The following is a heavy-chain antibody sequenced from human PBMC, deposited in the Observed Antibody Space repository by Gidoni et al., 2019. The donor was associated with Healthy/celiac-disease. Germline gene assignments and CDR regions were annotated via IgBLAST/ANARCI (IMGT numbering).Heavy chain of an antibody. CDR1: GGSFSGYY. CDR2: INNSGST. V-gene: IGHV4-34*01. CDR3: ARVGCSSTSCYTGLDAFDI. J-gene: IGHJ3*02. D-gene: IGHD2-2*02. Sequence: QVQLQQWGAGLLKPSETLSLTCAVYGGSFSGYYWSWIRQPPGKGLEWIGEINNSGSTNYNPSLKIRVTISVDTSKNQFSLKLSSVTAADTAVYYCARVGCSSTSCYTGLDAFDIWGQGTMVTISS.